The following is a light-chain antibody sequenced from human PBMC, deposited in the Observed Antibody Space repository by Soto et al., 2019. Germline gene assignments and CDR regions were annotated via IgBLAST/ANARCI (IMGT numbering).Light chain of an antibody. V-gene: IGKV4-1*01. J-gene: IGKJ5*01. CDR1: QGVLYSSNNKNY. Sequence: DIVMTQSPDSLDMSLGERAPINCKSSQGVLYSSNNKNYLAWYQQKPGQPPKLLIYWASTRESGVPDRFSGSGSGTDFTLTISSLQAEDVAVYYCQQYYSTPITFGQGTRLEIK. CDR3: QQYYSTPIT. CDR2: WAS.